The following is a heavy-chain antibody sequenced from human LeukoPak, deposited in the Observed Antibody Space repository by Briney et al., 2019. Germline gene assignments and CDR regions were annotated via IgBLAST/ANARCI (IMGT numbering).Heavy chain of an antibody. D-gene: IGHD1-26*01. Sequence: GGSLRLSCVASGFTFSDYWMSWVRQAPGKGLEWVANIKSDESERFFLDSVKGRFTISRDNAKNSVYLQMNSLRAEDTAVYYCARDRVGATTNFDYWGQGTLVTVSS. CDR1: GFTFSDYW. CDR3: ARDRVGATTNFDY. V-gene: IGHV3-7*03. J-gene: IGHJ4*02. CDR2: IKSDESER.